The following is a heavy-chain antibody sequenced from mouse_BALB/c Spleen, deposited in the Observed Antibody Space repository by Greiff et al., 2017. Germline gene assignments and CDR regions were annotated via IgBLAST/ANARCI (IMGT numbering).Heavy chain of an antibody. V-gene: IGHV14-1*02. CDR2: IDPENGNT. D-gene: IGHD4-1*02. CDR1: GFNINDYY. CDR3: ARRQRGLDY. J-gene: IGHJ2*01. Sequence: EGQLKESGAELVRPGALVKLSCKASGFNINDYYMHWVKQRPEQGLEWIGWIDPENGNTIYDPKFQGKASITADTSSNTAYLQLSSLTSEDTAVYYCARRQRGLDYWGQGTTLTVSS.